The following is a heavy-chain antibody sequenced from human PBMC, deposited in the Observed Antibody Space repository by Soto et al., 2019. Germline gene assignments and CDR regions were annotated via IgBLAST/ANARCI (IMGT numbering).Heavy chain of an antibody. D-gene: IGHD3-3*01. CDR2: IYYSGST. V-gene: IGHV4-39*01. CDR3: ARRPYLVTIFGVVTQEDWFDP. Sequence: PSETLSLTCTVSGGSISSSSYYWGWIRQPPGKGLEWIGSIYYSGSTYYNPSLKSRVTISVDTSKNQFSLKLSSVTAADTAVYYCARRPYLVTIFGVVTQEDWFDPWGQGTLVTVSS. J-gene: IGHJ5*02. CDR1: GGSISSSSYY.